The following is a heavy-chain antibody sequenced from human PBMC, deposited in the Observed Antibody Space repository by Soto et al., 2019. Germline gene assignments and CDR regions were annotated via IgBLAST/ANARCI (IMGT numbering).Heavy chain of an antibody. V-gene: IGHV3-20*04. CDR1: GFTFEDYG. Sequence: GGSLRLSCAASGFTFEDYGMSWVRQLPGKGLQWVAGINWKGRTRDYVESVRGRFTISRDDANSQVYLDMNDVKPEDTALYYCARGHPRGRYFDWLIFPLGYWGRGALVTVS. CDR2: INWKGRTR. J-gene: IGHJ4*02. CDR3: ARGHPRGRYFDWLIFPLGY. D-gene: IGHD3-9*01.